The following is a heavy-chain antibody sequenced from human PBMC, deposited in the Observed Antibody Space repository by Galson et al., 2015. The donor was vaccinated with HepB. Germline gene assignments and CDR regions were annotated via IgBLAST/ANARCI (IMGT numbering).Heavy chain of an antibody. D-gene: IGHD2-21*01. Sequence: SLRLSCAASGFSFSTYSMNWVRQAPGKGLEWISYINTRSDIKYYADSVKGRFTISRDNAKKSLYVQMNSLRAEDTAMYYCARYGDHGGFDYWGQGTLVTVSS. CDR1: GFSFSTYS. CDR3: ARYGDHGGFDY. CDR2: INTRSDIK. V-gene: IGHV3-48*01. J-gene: IGHJ4*02.